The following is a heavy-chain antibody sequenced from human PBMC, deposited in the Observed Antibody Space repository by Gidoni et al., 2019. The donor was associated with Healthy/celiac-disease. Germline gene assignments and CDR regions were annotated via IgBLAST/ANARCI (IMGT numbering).Heavy chain of an antibody. J-gene: IGHJ6*02. D-gene: IGHD1-26*01. CDR1: GYTFTSSG. CDR2: ISAYNGNT. CDR3: AGGSYYGNYYYYGMDV. Sequence: QVQLVQSGAEVKKPGASVKVSCKASGYTFTSSGISWVRQAPGQGLEWMGWISAYNGNTNYAQKLQGRVTMTTDTSTSTAYMELRSLRSDDTAVYYCAGGSYYGNYYYYGMDVWGQGTTVTVSS. V-gene: IGHV1-18*01.